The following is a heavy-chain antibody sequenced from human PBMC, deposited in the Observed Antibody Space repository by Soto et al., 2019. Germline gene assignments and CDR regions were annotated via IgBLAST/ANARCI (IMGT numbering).Heavy chain of an antibody. CDR2: ISGYNGNT. CDR1: GYTFTRHG. V-gene: IGHV1-18*01. Sequence: ASVKVSCKASGYTFTRHGITWVRQAPGQGLEWMGWISGYNGNTNYAQNLQGRVTMTTDTSTTTAYMELRSLRSDETAVYYCARDPSVYCNGGSCPSYFDYWGQGTLVTVSS. D-gene: IGHD2-15*01. J-gene: IGHJ4*02. CDR3: ARDPSVYCNGGSCPSYFDY.